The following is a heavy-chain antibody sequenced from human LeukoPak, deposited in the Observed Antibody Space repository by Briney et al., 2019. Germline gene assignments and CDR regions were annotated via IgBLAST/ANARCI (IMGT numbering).Heavy chain of an antibody. V-gene: IGHV3-74*01. Sequence: GGSLRLSCVASGFTLSNYWMHWVRQAPRKELVWVSHINGDGTSTGYADSVRGLCTISRDNAKNTLYLQMNSLRDEDTAVYYCGRGGVVASMDVWGQGSTVTVFS. CDR2: INGDGTST. J-gene: IGHJ6*02. CDR3: GRGGVVASMDV. CDR1: GFTLSNYW. D-gene: IGHD2-15*01.